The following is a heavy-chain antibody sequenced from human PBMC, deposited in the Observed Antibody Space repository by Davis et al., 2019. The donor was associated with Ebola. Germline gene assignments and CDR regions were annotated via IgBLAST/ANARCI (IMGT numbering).Heavy chain of an antibody. CDR1: GFTFSSYG. D-gene: IGHD5-18*01. CDR3: AREGDTAVNNWFDP. CDR2: ISYDGSDE. Sequence: PGGSLRLSCAASGFTFSSYGMHWVRQAPGKGLEWVALISYDGSDEYLADSVKGRFTISRDNGKNTLYLQMNSLRPEDTAVYYCAREGDTAVNNWFDPWGQGTLVTVSS. V-gene: IGHV3-30*03. J-gene: IGHJ5*02.